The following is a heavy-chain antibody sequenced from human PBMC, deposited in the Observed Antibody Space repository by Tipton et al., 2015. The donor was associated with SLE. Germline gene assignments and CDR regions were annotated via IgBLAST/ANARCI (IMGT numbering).Heavy chain of an antibody. CDR2: ISHDGSST. Sequence: SLRLSCAASGFTFSSHWMHWIRQAPGKGLEWVSRISHDGSSTSYADSVKGRFSISRDNAKNTLHLQMNSLRAEDTAVYYCSRSLEHSGQGTLVTVSS. CDR3: SRSLEH. CDR1: GFTFSSHW. D-gene: IGHD1-1*01. V-gene: IGHV3-74*01. J-gene: IGHJ4*02.